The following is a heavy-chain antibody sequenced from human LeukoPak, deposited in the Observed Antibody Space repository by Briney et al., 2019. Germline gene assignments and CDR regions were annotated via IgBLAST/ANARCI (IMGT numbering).Heavy chain of an antibody. V-gene: IGHV4-59*12. Sequence: SETLSLTCTVSGGSISSYYWSWIRQPPGKGPEWIGYIYYSGSTNYNPSLKSRVTISVDTSKNQFSLKLSSVTAADTAVYYCARDRWYGMDVWGQGTTVTVSS. CDR2: IYYSGST. D-gene: IGHD5-24*01. J-gene: IGHJ6*02. CDR3: ARDRWYGMDV. CDR1: GGSISSYY.